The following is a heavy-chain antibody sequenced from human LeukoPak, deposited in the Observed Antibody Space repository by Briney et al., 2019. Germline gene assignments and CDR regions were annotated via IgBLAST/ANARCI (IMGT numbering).Heavy chain of an antibody. D-gene: IGHD4-17*01. J-gene: IGHJ4*02. CDR3: ANSYGDDYGDYGCDN. CDR1: GFTFSSYA. V-gene: IGHV3-30*18. CDR2: ISYDGSNK. Sequence: GGSLRLSCAASGFTFSSYAMSWVRQAPGKGLEWVAVISYDGSNKYYADSVKGRFTISRDNSKNTLYLQMNSLRAEDTALYYCANSYGDDYGDYGCDNWGQGTLVTVSS.